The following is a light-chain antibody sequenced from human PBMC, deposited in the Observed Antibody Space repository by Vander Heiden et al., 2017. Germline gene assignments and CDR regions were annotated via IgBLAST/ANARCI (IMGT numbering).Light chain of an antibody. Sequence: SALTQPAPVTGSPGQSIAISCTGTSSDIGDHDHVSWYQQHPGKVPKVIIYEVSKRPSGVSNRFSGSKSGNTASLTISGLQAEDDADYYCCSYTRSSTLVFGTGTKVTAL. V-gene: IGLV2-14*01. CDR2: EVS. CDR1: SSDIGDHDH. CDR3: CSYTRSSTLV. J-gene: IGLJ1*01.